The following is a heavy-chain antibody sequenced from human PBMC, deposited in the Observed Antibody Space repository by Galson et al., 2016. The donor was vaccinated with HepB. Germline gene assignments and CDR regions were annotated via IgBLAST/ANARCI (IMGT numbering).Heavy chain of an antibody. V-gene: IGHV5-51*01. CDR1: GYSFTNHW. J-gene: IGHJ6*02. CDR2: IYPGDSDT. D-gene: IGHD2-15*01. Sequence: QSGAEVKKPGESLKISCKGSGYSFTNHWIGWVRQMPGKGLEWMGIIYPGDSDTRYSPSFQGQVTISVDRSISTAYLQWRSLMASDTAMYYCARQQMPGYCSGGWCYPYYGIDVWGQGTAVTVSS. CDR3: ARQQMPGYCSGGWCYPYYGIDV.